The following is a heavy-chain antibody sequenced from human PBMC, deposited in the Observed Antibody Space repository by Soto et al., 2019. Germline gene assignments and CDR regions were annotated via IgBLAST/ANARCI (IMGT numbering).Heavy chain of an antibody. CDR2: IYHSGST. CDR1: GGSISSSNW. V-gene: IGHV4-4*02. Sequence: SETLSLTCAVSGGSISSSNWWSWVRQPPGKGLEWIGEIYHSGSTNYNPSLKSRVTISVDKSKNQFSLKLSSVTAADTAVYYCARSLEVDSSSSVYYYYGMDVWGQGTTVTVSS. J-gene: IGHJ6*02. D-gene: IGHD6-6*01. CDR3: ARSLEVDSSSSVYYYYGMDV.